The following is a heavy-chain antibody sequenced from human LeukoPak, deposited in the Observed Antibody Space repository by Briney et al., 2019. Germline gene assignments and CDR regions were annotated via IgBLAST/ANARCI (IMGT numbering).Heavy chain of an antibody. V-gene: IGHV4-31*03. CDR1: GGSISSCGYY. CDR2: IYYSGST. Sequence: SQTLSLTCTVSGGSISSCGYYWSWIRQHPGKGLEWIGYIYYSGSTYYNPSLKSRVTISVDTSKNQFSLKLSSVTAADTAVYYCARDRGGTLDYWGQGTLVTVSS. CDR3: ARDRGGTLDY. J-gene: IGHJ4*02. D-gene: IGHD3-16*01.